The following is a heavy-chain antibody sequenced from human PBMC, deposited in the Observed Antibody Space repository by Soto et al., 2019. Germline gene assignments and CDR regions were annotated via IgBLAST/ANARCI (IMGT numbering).Heavy chain of an antibody. D-gene: IGHD4-17*01. Sequence: PGGSLRLSCAASGFTFSSYAMSWVRQAPGKGLEWVSAISGSGGSTYYADSVKGRFTISRDNSKNTLYLQMNSLRAEDTAVYYCAKGTRGMTTVLLFDYWGQGTLVTVSS. CDR1: GFTFSSYA. CDR3: AKGTRGMTTVLLFDY. CDR2: ISGSGGST. V-gene: IGHV3-23*01. J-gene: IGHJ4*02.